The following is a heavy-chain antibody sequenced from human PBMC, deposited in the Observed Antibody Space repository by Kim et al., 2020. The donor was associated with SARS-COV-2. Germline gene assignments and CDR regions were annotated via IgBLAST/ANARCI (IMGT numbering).Heavy chain of an antibody. D-gene: IGHD3-22*01. CDR3: ARVGLDYYDSSGYLDY. Sequence: ASVKVSCKASGYTFTSYGISWVRQAPGQGLEWMGWISAYNGNTNYAQKLQGRVTMTTDTSTSTAYMELRSLRSDDTAVYYCARVGLDYYDSSGYLDYWGQGTLVTVSS. J-gene: IGHJ4*02. CDR2: ISAYNGNT. CDR1: GYTFTSYG. V-gene: IGHV1-18*01.